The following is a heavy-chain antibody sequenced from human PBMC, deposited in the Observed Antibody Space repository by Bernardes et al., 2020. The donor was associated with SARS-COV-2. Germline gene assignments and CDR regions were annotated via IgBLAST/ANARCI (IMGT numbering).Heavy chain of an antibody. CDR1: GFTFSSYG. V-gene: IGHV3-33*01. CDR2: IWYDGSNK. D-gene: IGHD1-26*01. CDR3: ARDGSVRYYYYGMDV. Sequence: SLRLSCAASGFTFSSYGMHWVRQAPGKGLEWVAVIWYDGSNKYYADSVKGRFTISRDNSKNTLYLQMNSLRAEDTAVYYCARDGSVRYYYYGMDVWGQGTTVTVSS. J-gene: IGHJ6*02.